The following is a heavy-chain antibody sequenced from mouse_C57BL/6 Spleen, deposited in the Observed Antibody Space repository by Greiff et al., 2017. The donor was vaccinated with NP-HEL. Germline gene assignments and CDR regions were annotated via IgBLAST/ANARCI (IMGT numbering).Heavy chain of an antibody. CDR1: GYTFTSYW. Sequence: VQLQQPGAELVKPGASVKMSCKASGYTFTSYWITWVKQRPGQGLEWIGDIYPGSGSTNYNEKFKSKATLTVDTSSSTAYMQLSSLTSEDSAVYYCARGVYDYSYYFDYWGQGTTLTVSS. D-gene: IGHD2-4*01. J-gene: IGHJ2*01. CDR3: ARGVYDYSYYFDY. CDR2: IYPGSGST. V-gene: IGHV1-55*01.